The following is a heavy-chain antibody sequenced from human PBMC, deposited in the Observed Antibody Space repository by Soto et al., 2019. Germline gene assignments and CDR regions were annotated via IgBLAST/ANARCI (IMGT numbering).Heavy chain of an antibody. D-gene: IGHD4-17*01. J-gene: IGHJ4*02. Sequence: QVQLVESGGGVVQPGRSLRLSCAASGFTFSSYGMHWVRQAPGKGLEWVAVISYDGSNKYYADSVKGRFTISRDNSKNTLYLQMNSLRAEDTAVYYCAKDENDSGYYWGQGTLVTVSS. V-gene: IGHV3-30*18. CDR3: AKDENDSGYY. CDR2: ISYDGSNK. CDR1: GFTFSSYG.